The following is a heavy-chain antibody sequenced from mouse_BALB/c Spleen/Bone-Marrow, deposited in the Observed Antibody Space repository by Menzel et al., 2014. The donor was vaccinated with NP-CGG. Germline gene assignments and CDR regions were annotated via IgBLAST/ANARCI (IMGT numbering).Heavy chain of an antibody. CDR1: VFNIXDTY. V-gene: IGHV14-3*02. CDR2: IDPANGNT. CDR3: ARGTPYAMDY. J-gene: IGHJ4*01. D-gene: IGHD2-14*01. Sequence: EVQLQESGAELVKPGASVKLSCTASVFNIXDTYMHWVKQRPEQGLEWIGRIDPANGNTKYDPKFQGKATITADTSSNTAYLQLSSLTSEDTAVYYCARGTPYAMDYWGQGTSVTVSS.